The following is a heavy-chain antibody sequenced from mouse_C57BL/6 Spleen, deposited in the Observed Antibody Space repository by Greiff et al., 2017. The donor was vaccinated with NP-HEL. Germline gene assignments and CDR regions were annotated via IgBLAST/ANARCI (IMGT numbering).Heavy chain of an antibody. Sequence: QVHLQQSGAELMKPGASVKLSCKASGYTFPGYWIEWVKQRPGHGLEWIGDILPSNGGTNYNEKFKGKATLTVDPSSSTAYMQLSSLTSEDSAVYYCAREGVRSSHWEFDVRGTGTTVTVSA. CDR2: ILPSNGGT. D-gene: IGHD2-14*01. V-gene: IGHV1-9*01. CDR3: AREGVRSSHWEFDV. CDR1: GYTFPGYW. J-gene: IGHJ1*03.